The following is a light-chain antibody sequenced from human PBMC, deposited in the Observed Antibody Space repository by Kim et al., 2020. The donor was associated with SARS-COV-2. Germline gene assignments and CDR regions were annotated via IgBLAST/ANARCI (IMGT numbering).Light chain of an antibody. CDR1: ELGDNF. V-gene: IGLV3-1*01. CDR3: QAWDSGTVV. CDR2: EGT. Sequence: SYELTQPPSVSVSPGQTATITCFGDELGDNFVSWSHQKAGQSPVLVIYEGTKRPSEIPERFSGSTSGNTATLTIRGTQALDEGDYYCQAWDSGTVVFGGGTQLTVL. J-gene: IGLJ3*02.